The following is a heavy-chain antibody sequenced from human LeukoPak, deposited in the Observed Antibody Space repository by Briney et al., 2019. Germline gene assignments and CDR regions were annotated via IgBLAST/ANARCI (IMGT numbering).Heavy chain of an antibody. CDR1: GGSFSGHY. CDR3: AREDCSGGTCSHSDY. J-gene: IGHJ4*02. CDR2: INHSGST. V-gene: IGHV4-34*01. Sequence: PSETLSLTCAVYGGSFSGHYWSWIRQPPGKGLEWIGEINHSGSTNYTPSLKSRVTISVDTSKNQFSLKLSSVTAADTAFYYCAREDCSGGTCSHSDYWGQGTLVTVSS. D-gene: IGHD2-15*01.